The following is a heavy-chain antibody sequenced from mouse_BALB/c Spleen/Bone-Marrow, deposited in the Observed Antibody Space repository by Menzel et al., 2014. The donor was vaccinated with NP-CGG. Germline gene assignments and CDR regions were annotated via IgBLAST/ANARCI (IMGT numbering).Heavy chain of an antibody. CDR3: ARGGGSSYNYAMDY. D-gene: IGHD1-1*01. Sequence: EVQLQQSGPSLVKPSQTLSLTCSVTGDSITSGYWNWIRKFPGNKLEYMGYISYSGSTYYNPSLKSRISITRDTSKNQYYLQLNSVTTVDTATYYCARGGGSSYNYAMDYWGQGTPVTVSS. CDR1: GDSITSGY. CDR2: ISYSGST. V-gene: IGHV3-8*02. J-gene: IGHJ4*01.